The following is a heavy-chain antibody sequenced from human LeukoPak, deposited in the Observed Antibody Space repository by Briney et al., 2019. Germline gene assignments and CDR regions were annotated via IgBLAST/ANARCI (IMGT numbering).Heavy chain of an antibody. J-gene: IGHJ3*02. CDR2: ISYDGSNK. CDR1: GFTFSSYA. D-gene: IGHD3-3*01. CDR3: ARPSRFLEWLLHDAFDI. Sequence: GGSLRLSCAASGFTFSSYAMHWVRQAPGKGLEWVAVISYDGSNKYYADSVKGRFTISRDNSKNTLYLQMNSLRAEDTAVYYCARPSRFLEWLLHDAFDIWGQGTMVTVSS. V-gene: IGHV3-30-3*01.